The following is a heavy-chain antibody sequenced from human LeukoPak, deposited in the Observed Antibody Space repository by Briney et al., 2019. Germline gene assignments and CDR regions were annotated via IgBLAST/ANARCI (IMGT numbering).Heavy chain of an antibody. V-gene: IGHV3-33*01. CDR1: GFTFSSYG. CDR2: IWFDGSKK. CDR3: ARHTSNRNSGYPGV. Sequence: GGSLRLSCAASGFTFSSYGMHWVRQAPGKGLEWVAVIWFDGSKKYYADSVKGRFTISRDDSKNTLYLQMNSLRAEDTAVYYCARHTSNRNSGYPGVWGQGALVTVSS. D-gene: IGHD3-22*01. J-gene: IGHJ4*02.